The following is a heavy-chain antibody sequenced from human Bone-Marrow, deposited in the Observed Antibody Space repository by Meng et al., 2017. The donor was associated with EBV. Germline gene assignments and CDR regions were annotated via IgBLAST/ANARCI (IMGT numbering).Heavy chain of an antibody. CDR2: INHSGRT. CDR3: ARGGGYNILTGYYMSDY. Sequence: WVSGVWNACGTLAPNRPGVGGSYSGYHRSWIRQPPGKGLGWIVEINHSGRTNYNPSLKSRVTISVDTSKNQFSLKLSSVTAADTAVYYCARGGGYNILTGYYMSDYWGQGTLVTVSS. J-gene: IGHJ4*02. CDR1: GGSYSGYH. V-gene: IGHV4-34*01. D-gene: IGHD3-9*01.